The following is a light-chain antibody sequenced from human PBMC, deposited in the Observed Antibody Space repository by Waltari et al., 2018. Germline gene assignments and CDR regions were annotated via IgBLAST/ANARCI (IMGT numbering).Light chain of an antibody. CDR3: ALYVHSGLWI. V-gene: IGLV8-61*01. J-gene: IGLJ2*01. Sequence: QTVVTQEPSFSVSPGGKVTLTCGLNSGPVPATTFPSWYQQTPGQPPRALMYYLDSRTSGVPNRFSGSIIGDKAALTITGAQADDESDYYCALYVHSGLWIFGGGTRLTVL. CDR2: YLD. CDR1: SGPVPATTF.